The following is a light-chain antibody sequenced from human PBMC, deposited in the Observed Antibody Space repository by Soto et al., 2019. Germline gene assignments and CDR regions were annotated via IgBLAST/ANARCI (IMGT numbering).Light chain of an antibody. CDR3: QEYIHWPPGM. CDR1: PSNSNW. CDR2: GAS. V-gene: IGKV3-15*01. Sequence: MTQSPSTVSAHVGDRVTISCGASPSNSNWLAWYQQQRGQAPTPLIYGASTRATGIPARFSGSGSGTEFTLTISSLQSEDFAVYYCQEYIHWPPGMFGPGTKVDIK. J-gene: IGKJ1*01.